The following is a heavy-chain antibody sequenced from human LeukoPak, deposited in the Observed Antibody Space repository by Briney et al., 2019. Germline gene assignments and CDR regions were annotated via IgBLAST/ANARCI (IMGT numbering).Heavy chain of an antibody. CDR1: GFTFSSYA. D-gene: IGHD1-26*01. Sequence: PGGSLRLSCAASGFTFSSYAMNWVRQAPGKGLEWVANIKQDGSEKYYVDSVKGRFTISRDNAKNSLYLQMNSLRAEDTAVYYCARGRDTEWELSTAFDIWGQGTMVTVSS. CDR2: IKQDGSEK. V-gene: IGHV3-7*01. J-gene: IGHJ3*02. CDR3: ARGRDTEWELSTAFDI.